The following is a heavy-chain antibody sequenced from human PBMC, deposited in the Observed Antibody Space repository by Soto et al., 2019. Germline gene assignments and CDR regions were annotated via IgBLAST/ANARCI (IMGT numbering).Heavy chain of an antibody. CDR3: ARELALHDLPYYYGMDV. J-gene: IGHJ6*02. CDR1: GYTFTGYF. V-gene: IGHV1-2*02. CDR2: IYPKSGVT. Sequence: QVQLVQSGAEVKKPGASVKVSCKASGYTFTGYFIHWVRQAPGQGLEWMGWIYPKSGVTINAQRFQGRVTMTRDTCTSTAYMELSSLRSDDTAMYYCARELALHDLPYYYGMDVWGQGTTVSVSS. D-gene: IGHD3-3*01.